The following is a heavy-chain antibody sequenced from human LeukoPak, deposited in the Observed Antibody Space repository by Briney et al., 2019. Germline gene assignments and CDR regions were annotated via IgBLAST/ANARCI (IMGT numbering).Heavy chain of an antibody. Sequence: SVKVSCKASGGTFSSYAISWVRQAPGQGLEWMGRIIPIFGIANYAQKFQGRVTITADKSTSTAYMELSSLRSEDTAVYYCARGPSDHFDYWGQGTLVTVSS. CDR1: GGTFSSYA. V-gene: IGHV1-69*04. J-gene: IGHJ4*02. CDR3: ARGPSDHFDY. CDR2: IIPIFGIA.